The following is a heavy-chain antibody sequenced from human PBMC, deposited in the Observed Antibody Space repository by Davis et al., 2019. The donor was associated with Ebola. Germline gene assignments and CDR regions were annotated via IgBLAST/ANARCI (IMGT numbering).Heavy chain of an antibody. V-gene: IGHV3-48*02. CDR3: VRDYLFAFDS. Sequence: GESLKISCVTSGFTFTSYSFNWIRQTPGKGLEWIAHINTRGDARVYADSVRGRFTISRDDAANSLSLQMDSLKHEDTAVHYCVRDYLFAFDSWGQGTPVTVSS. CDR1: GFTFTSYS. J-gene: IGHJ4*02. D-gene: IGHD3-10*02. CDR2: INTRGDAR.